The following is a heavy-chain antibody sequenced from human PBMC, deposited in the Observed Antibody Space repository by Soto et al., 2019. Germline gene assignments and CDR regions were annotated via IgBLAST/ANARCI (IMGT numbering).Heavy chain of an antibody. Sequence: EVQLLESGGGLVQPGVSLRLSCAASGFTFSSYAMSWVRQAPGKGLEWVSAISGSGGSTYYADSVKGRSTTSRDNSWNTLYLPMDSLKAGDRAVYYCAKGPGTPNCRGGNGPISFYQLHVW. CDR1: GFTFSSYA. V-gene: IGHV3-23*01. D-gene: IGHD2-15*01. CDR2: ISGSGGST. CDR3: AKGPGTPNCRGGNGPISFYQLHV. J-gene: IGHJ3*01.